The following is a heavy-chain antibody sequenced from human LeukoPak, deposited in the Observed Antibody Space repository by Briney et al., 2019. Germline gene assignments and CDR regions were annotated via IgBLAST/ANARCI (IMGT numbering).Heavy chain of an antibody. CDR1: GGSFSGYY. CDR3: ASGMAAAGTVDY. J-gene: IGHJ4*02. D-gene: IGHD6-13*01. CDR2: INHSGST. V-gene: IGHV4-34*01. Sequence: PSETLSLTCAVYGGSFSGYYWSWIRQPPGKGLEWIGEINHSGSTNYNPSLKSRVTISVDTSKNQFSLKLSSVTAADTAVYYCASGMAAAGTVDYWGQGTLVTVSS.